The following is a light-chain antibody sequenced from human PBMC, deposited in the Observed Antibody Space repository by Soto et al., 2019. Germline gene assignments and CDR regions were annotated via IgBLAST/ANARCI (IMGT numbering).Light chain of an antibody. J-gene: IGKJ1*01. Sequence: DIQMTQSPSTLSASVGDRVTITCRASQTISNWLAWYQQKPGKAPKLLIYDASSLEGGVPSRFSGSXSGTEFTLTLSSLQPDDXAXXYCQQYYSYWTFGQGTKVEIK. CDR3: QQYYSYWT. V-gene: IGKV1-5*01. CDR2: DAS. CDR1: QTISNW.